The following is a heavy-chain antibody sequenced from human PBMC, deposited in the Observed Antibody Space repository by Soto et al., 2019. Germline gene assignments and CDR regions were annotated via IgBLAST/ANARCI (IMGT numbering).Heavy chain of an antibody. Sequence: PSETLSLTCTVSGGSISSGGYYWSSRGYYWSWIRQPPGKGLEWIGYIYYSGSTYYNPSLKSRVTISVYTSKNQFSLKLSSVTAADTAVYYCARFPKWFGTSFDYWGQGTLVTVSS. V-gene: IGHV4-30-4*08. D-gene: IGHD3-10*01. CDR3: ARFPKWFGTSFDY. CDR1: GGSISSGGYYWSSRGYY. J-gene: IGHJ4*02. CDR2: IYYSGST.